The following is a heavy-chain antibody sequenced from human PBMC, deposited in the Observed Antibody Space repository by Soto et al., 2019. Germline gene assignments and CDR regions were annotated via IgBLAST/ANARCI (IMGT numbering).Heavy chain of an antibody. Sequence: PGGSLRLSCAVSGFSLRNYEMNWVRQAPGKGLEWVSYISKTSSLKSYADSVKGRLTIFRDNVKNLLFLQMHSLRAEDTAVYYCTRHIPDEQGDLWGQGPVV. V-gene: IGHV3-48*03. D-gene: IGHD2-21*01. J-gene: IGHJ4*02. CDR2: ISKTSSLK. CDR3: TRHIPDEQGDL. CDR1: GFSLRNYE.